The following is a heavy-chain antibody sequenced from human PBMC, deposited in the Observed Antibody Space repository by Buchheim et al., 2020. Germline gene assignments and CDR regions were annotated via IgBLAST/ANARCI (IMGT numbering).Heavy chain of an antibody. V-gene: IGHV4-34*01. J-gene: IGHJ6*02. CDR3: ARQTRFLEWLLGYYYYYGMDV. Sequence: QVQLQQWGAGLLKPSETLSLTCAVYGGSFSGYYWSWIRQPPGKGLEWIGEINHSGSTNYNPSLKSRVTISVDTSKNPFSLKLSSVTAADTAVYYCARQTRFLEWLLGYYYYYGMDVWGQGTT. CDR1: GGSFSGYY. CDR2: INHSGST. D-gene: IGHD3-3*01.